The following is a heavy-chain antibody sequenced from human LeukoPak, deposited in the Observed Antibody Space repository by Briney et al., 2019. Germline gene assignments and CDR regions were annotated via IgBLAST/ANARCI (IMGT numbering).Heavy chain of an antibody. D-gene: IGHD1-26*01. Sequence: SETLSLTCTVSGGSISSYYWSWIRQPPGKGLEWIGYIYYSGSTNYNPSLKSRVTISVDTSKNQFSLKLSSVTAADTAVYYCASGRGSHSLDYYYYYYMDVWGKGTTVTISS. V-gene: IGHV4-59*08. CDR2: IYYSGST. CDR1: GGSISSYY. CDR3: ASGRGSHSLDYYYYYYMDV. J-gene: IGHJ6*03.